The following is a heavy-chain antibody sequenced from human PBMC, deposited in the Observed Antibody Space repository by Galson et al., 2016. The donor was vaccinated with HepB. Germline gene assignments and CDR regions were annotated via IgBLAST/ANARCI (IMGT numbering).Heavy chain of an antibody. D-gene: IGHD5-12*01. V-gene: IGHV3-11*06. CDR2: LSPSTRYT. CDR3: ARDPGGYGFIDS. J-gene: IGHJ4*02. CDR1: GFTFTEYY. Sequence: SLRLSCAASGFTFTEYYMTRIRQAPGKGLEWLSYLSPSTRYTNSADSVKGRFTIFRDNAKNSVYLQMNSLRAEDTAVYYCARDPGGYGFIDSWGQGTLVTVSS.